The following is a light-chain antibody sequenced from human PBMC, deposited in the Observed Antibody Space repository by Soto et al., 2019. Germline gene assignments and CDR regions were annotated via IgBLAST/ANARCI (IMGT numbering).Light chain of an antibody. CDR1: SSDVGSYNL. V-gene: IGLV2-23*02. CDR3: CSYAGSSTPGVV. Sequence: QSALTQPASVSGSPGQSITISCTGTSSDVGSYNLVSWYQQHPGKAPKLVIYEVSKRPSGVSNRFSGSKSGNTASLTISGLQAEDEADYYCCSYAGSSTPGVVFGGGTKVTVL. CDR2: EVS. J-gene: IGLJ2*01.